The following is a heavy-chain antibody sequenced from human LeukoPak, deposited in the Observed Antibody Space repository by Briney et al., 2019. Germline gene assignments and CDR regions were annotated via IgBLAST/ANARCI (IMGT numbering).Heavy chain of an antibody. Sequence: GASVKVSCKASGYTFTSYGISWVRQAPGQGLEWMGWISAYNGNTNYAQKLQGRVTMTTDTSTSTAYMELRSLRSDDTAVYYCARLVLGDFGLYYYYMDVWGKGTTVTVSS. D-gene: IGHD3/OR15-3a*01. V-gene: IGHV1-18*01. J-gene: IGHJ6*03. CDR2: ISAYNGNT. CDR3: ARLVLGDFGLYYYYMDV. CDR1: GYTFTSYG.